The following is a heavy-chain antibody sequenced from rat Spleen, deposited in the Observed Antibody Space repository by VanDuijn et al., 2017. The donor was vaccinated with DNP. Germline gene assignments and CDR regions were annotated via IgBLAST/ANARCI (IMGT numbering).Heavy chain of an antibody. Sequence: QVHLKESGPGLVQSSQTLSLTCTVSGFSLTSYHVHWVRQPPGKGLEWMGVIWSGGSTDYNSTLKPRLSISRDTSKSQIFLTVNSLQTEDTGIYFCTRNSPRVPDYYALDAWGQGTSVTVSS. V-gene: IGHV2S13*01. CDR2: IWSGGST. J-gene: IGHJ4*01. D-gene: IGHD1-4*01. CDR3: TRNSPRVPDYYALDA. CDR1: GFSLTSYH.